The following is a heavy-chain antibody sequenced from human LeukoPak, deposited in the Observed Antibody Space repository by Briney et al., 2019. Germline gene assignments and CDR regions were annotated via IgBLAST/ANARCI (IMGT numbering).Heavy chain of an antibody. CDR2: ISAYNGNT. CDR3: AREGGELLWFGELDY. D-gene: IGHD3-10*01. J-gene: IGHJ4*02. Sequence: GASVKVSCKASGYTFTSYGISWVRQAPGQGLEWMGWISAYNGNTNYAQKLQGRVTMTTDTSTSTAYMELRSLRSDDTAVYYCAREGGELLWFGELDYWGQGTLVTVSS. V-gene: IGHV1-18*01. CDR1: GYTFTSYG.